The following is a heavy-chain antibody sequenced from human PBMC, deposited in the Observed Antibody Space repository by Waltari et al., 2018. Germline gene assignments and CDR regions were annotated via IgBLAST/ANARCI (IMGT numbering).Heavy chain of an antibody. J-gene: IGHJ4*02. Sequence: EVQVVESGGGLVQPGGCLRLSCAASGLPCGCYWMTWVRQAPGQGLEGVANIKEDGSDKEYADSVKGRFSISRDNAKDSLYLQMNSLRAEDTALYYCARSGMKFTFDYWGRGTPVIVSS. D-gene: IGHD1-26*01. CDR1: GLPCGCYW. V-gene: IGHV3-7*01. CDR3: ARSGMKFTFDY. CDR2: IKEDGSDK.